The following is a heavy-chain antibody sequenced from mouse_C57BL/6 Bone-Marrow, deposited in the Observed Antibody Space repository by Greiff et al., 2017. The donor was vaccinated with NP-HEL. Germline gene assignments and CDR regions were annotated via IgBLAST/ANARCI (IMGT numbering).Heavy chain of an antibody. CDR2: INPGSGGT. J-gene: IGHJ3*01. Sequence: VQVEESGAELVRPGTSVKVSCKASGYAFTNYLIDWVKQRPGQGLEWIGVINPGSGGTNYNEKFKGKATLTADKSSSTAYMQLSSLTSEDAAVYFCARRGSCYEYAWFAYWGQGTLVTVSA. V-gene: IGHV1-54*01. CDR3: ARRGSCYEYAWFAY. D-gene: IGHD2-4*01. CDR1: GYAFTNYL.